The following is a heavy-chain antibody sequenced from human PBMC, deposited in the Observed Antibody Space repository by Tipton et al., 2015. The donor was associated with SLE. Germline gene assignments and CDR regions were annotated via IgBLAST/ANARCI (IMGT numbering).Heavy chain of an antibody. J-gene: IGHJ4*02. V-gene: IGHV4-39*07. CDR1: GGSISSSSYY. D-gene: IGHD3-22*01. Sequence: TLSLTCTVSGGSISSSSYYWGWIRQPPGKGLEWIGCIYYSGSTNYNPSLKSRVTISVDTSKNQFSLKLSSVTAADTAVYYCAREGATYYYDSSGYYYPYYFDYWGQGTLVTVSS. CDR3: AREGATYYYDSSGYYYPYYFDY. CDR2: IYYSGST.